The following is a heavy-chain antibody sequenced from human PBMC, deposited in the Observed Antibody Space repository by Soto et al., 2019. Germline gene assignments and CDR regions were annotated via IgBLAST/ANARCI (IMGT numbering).Heavy chain of an antibody. Sequence: SETLSLTCTVSADSFSKYYWTWIRQPPGGGLEWIGYIYFNGNTNYNPSLKGRVTISRDTSKKQFSLNLSSVTAADTAVYYCASVTFGGVVLAHWGQGTLVTVSS. J-gene: IGHJ4*02. V-gene: IGHV4-59*01. CDR3: ASVTFGGVVLAH. CDR1: ADSFSKYY. D-gene: IGHD3-16*01. CDR2: IYFNGNT.